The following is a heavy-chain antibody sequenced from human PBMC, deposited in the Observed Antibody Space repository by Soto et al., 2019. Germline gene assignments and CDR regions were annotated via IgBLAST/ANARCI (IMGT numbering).Heavy chain of an antibody. CDR2: ISYDGSNK. D-gene: IGHD6-19*01. Sequence: GGSPRGSCAASGFTFSSYAIHWVRQAPGKGLEWVAVISYDGSNKYYADSVKGRFTISRDNSKNTMYLQMNSLRVEDTAVYYCARPYSSGWYGDLDYWGQGTLVTVSS. CDR1: GFTFSSYA. J-gene: IGHJ4*02. V-gene: IGHV3-30-3*01. CDR3: ARPYSSGWYGDLDY.